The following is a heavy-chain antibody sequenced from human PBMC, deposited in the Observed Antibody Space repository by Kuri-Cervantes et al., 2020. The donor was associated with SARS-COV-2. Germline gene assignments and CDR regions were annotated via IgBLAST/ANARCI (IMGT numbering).Heavy chain of an antibody. D-gene: IGHD5-24*01. CDR3: GKVSWLQLWRRYADS. V-gene: IGHV4-61*09. CDR2: LDTSGST. Sequence: SETLSLTCAVSGVPVTGGSYSWAWIRQPAGKGLEWIGHLDTSGSTTYNPSLRGRVTFSLDPSNNRFSLSLTSTTAADTAVYYCGKVSWLQLWRRYADSWGQGTLVTVSS. CDR1: GVPVTGGSYS. J-gene: IGHJ4*02.